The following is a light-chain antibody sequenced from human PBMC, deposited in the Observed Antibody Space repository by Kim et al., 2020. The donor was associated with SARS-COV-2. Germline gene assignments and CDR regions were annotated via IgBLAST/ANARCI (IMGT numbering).Light chain of an antibody. CDR1: QSVTMR. CDR3: QRYNDWPRT. J-gene: IGKJ4*01. V-gene: IGKV3-15*01. CDR2: GGS. Sequence: MTQSPATLSVSPGETATLSCRASQSVTMRVAWYQQKAGQGPRGLISGGSTRATGVPTRCSGGGCGGEFTLTIGSLQSEDFAICHCQRYNDWPRTFGGRTKVDIK.